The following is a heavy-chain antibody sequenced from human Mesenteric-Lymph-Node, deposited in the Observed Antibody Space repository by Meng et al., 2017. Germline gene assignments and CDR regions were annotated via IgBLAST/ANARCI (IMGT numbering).Heavy chain of an antibody. CDR1: GFTFDDYA. CDR3: ARDLVATINY. D-gene: IGHD5-24*01. J-gene: IGHJ4*02. V-gene: IGHV3-21*01. CDR2: ISSSSSYI. Sequence: GESLKISCAASGFTFDDYAMHWVRQAPGKGLEWVSSISSSSSYIYYADSVKGRFTISRDNAKNSLYLQMNSLRAEDTAVYYCARDLVATINYWGQGTLVTVSS.